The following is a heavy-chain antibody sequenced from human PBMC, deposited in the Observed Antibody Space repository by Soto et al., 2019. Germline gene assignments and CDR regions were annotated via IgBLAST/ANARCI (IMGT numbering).Heavy chain of an antibody. CDR3: ARGLYDYVWGSYRINVFDI. Sequence: PSETLSLTCVAYGGSFSDYYWNWIRQPPGKGLEWIGEINHSGSSNYNPSLKSRVTISVDTSKNQFSLKLSSVTAADTAVYYCARGLYDYVWGSYRINVFDIWGQGTMVT. D-gene: IGHD3-16*02. V-gene: IGHV4-34*01. CDR2: INHSGSS. CDR1: GGSFSDYY. J-gene: IGHJ3*02.